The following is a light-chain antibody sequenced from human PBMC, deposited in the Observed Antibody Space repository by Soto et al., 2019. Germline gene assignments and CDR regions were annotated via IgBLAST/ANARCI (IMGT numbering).Light chain of an antibody. CDR2: GNT. CDR3: QSYDSSLRAVV. J-gene: IGLJ2*01. V-gene: IGLV1-40*01. CDR1: STNIGAPYD. Sequence: QAVVTQPPSVSGAPGQRVTISCAGSSTNIGAPYDVHWYQHLPGTAPKLLMYGNTNRPSGVPDRFSGSKSGTSASLAITGLQAEDEADYYCQSYDSSLRAVVFGGGTKVTVL.